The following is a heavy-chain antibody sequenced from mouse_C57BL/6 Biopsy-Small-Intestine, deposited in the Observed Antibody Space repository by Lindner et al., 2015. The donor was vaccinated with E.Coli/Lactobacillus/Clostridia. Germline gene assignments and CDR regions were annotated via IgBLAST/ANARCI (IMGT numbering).Heavy chain of an antibody. CDR3: ARETPVRGVITPDY. V-gene: IGHV1-69*02. CDR1: GVPFTSYD. J-gene: IGHJ4*01. D-gene: IGHD1-2*01. CDR2: ITPIFGTT. Sequence: SVKVSCKASGVPFTSYDLHWVRQAPGQGLEWMGAITPIFGTTNYAQKFQGRVTITADESTSTAYMELSSLRSDDTAIYYCARETPVRGVITPDYWGQGTLVTVSS.